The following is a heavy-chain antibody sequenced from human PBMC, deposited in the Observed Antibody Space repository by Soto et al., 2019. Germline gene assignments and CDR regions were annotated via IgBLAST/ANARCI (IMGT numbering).Heavy chain of an antibody. CDR3: ASRPGGGYCSSTSCYGWFDP. D-gene: IGHD2-2*01. Sequence: QVQLVQSGAEVKKPGSSVKVSCKASGGIFSSYAISWVRQAPGQGLEWMGGIIPIFGTANYAQKFQGRVTITADESTSTAYMELSSLRSEDTAVYYCASRPGGGYCSSTSCYGWFDPWGQGTLVTVSS. J-gene: IGHJ5*02. CDR1: GGIFSSYA. V-gene: IGHV1-69*01. CDR2: IIPIFGTA.